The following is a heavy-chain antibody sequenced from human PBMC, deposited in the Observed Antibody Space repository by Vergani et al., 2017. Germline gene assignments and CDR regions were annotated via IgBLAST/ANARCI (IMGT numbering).Heavy chain of an antibody. CDR1: GFTFNQYS. Sequence: QVQLVESGGGVVQPGRSLRLSCAASGFTFNQYSMHWVRQAPGKGLEWVAVTWYDGNNKQYADSVKGRFTISRDNSKSTMYLQMNSLRDEDTGVYYCARDLRLLYNRFDPWGQGTLVTV. D-gene: IGHD1-14*01. CDR2: TWYDGNNK. CDR3: ARDLRLLYNRFDP. J-gene: IGHJ5*02. V-gene: IGHV3-33*01.